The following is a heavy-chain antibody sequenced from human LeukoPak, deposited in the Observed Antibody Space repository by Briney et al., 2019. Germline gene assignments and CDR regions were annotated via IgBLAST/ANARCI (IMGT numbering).Heavy chain of an antibody. D-gene: IGHD5-24*01. CDR1: GGTFSSYA. CDR2: IIPIFGTA. V-gene: IGHV1-69*05. J-gene: IGHJ4*02. Sequence: GASVKVSCKASGGTFSSYAISWVRQAPGQGLEWMGGIIPIFGTANYAQKFQGRVTITTDESTSTAYMELSSLRSEDTAVYYCARERDGYLNDWGQGTLVTVSS. CDR3: ARERDGYLND.